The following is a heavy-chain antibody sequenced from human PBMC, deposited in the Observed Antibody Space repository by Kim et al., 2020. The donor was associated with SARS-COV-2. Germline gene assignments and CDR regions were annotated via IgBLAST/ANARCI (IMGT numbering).Heavy chain of an antibody. J-gene: IGHJ6*02. CDR2: IIPIFGTA. Sequence: SVKVSCKASGGTFSSYAISWVRQAPAQGLEWMGGIIPIFGTANYAQKFQGRVTITADESTSTAYMELSSLRSEDTAVYYCARDVRGDLYYYYGMDVWGQGTTVTVSS. CDR1: GGTFSSYA. CDR3: ARDVRGDLYYYYGMDV. V-gene: IGHV1-69*13. D-gene: IGHD3-16*01.